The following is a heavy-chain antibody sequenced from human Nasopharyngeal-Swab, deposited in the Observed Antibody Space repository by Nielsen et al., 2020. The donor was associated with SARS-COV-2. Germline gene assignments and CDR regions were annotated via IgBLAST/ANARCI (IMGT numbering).Heavy chain of an antibody. V-gene: IGHV3-74*01. CDR1: GFIFSNYW. D-gene: IGHD1-26*01. J-gene: IGHJ3*02. Sequence: GGSLRLSCTAHGFIFSNYWMDWVRQVPGKGLMWLSHITSDGTDTSYADSVRGRFTTSRDNAKDTLYLQMNSLRVEDTAVYYCVRDLPRSYSFDNWGQGTMVTVSS. CDR3: VRDLPRSYSFDN. CDR2: ITSDGTDT.